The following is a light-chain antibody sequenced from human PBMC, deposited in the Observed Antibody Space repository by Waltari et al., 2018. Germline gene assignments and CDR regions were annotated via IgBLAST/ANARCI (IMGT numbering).Light chain of an antibody. CDR3: QQYNSWPPIT. Sequence: DIVMTQSPATLSVSPGERATLSCRASESVDSNLAWYQQRPGQAPRILIFSASTRANGIPARFSGTGSGTEFTLTISSLQSEDFAVYYCQQYNSWPPITFGQGTRLEIK. CDR1: ESVDSN. J-gene: IGKJ5*01. V-gene: IGKV3-15*01. CDR2: SAS.